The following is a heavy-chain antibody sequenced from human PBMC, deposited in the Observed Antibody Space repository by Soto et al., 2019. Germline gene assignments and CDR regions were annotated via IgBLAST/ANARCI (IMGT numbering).Heavy chain of an antibody. Sequence: PGGSLRLSCAASEFTFSTYAMSWVRQAPGKGLEWVSSFSGPGGGPYYADSVKGRFTISRDDSKNTLYLQMNSLRAEDTAVYYCAREQYSMVRGVIPYWGQGXLVTVSS. CDR3: AREQYSMVRGVIPY. CDR1: EFTFSTYA. V-gene: IGHV3-23*01. D-gene: IGHD3-10*01. J-gene: IGHJ4*02. CDR2: FSGPGGGP.